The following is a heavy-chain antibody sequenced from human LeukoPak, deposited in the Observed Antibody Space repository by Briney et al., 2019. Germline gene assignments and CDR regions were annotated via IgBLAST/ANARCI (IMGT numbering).Heavy chain of an antibody. Sequence: PGGSLRLSCAASGFTVSSNYMSWVRQAPGKGLEWVSVIYSGGSTYYADSVKGRFTISGDNSKNTLYLQMNSLRAEDTAVYYCAREGSGYDSHIPFDYWGQGTLVTVSS. CDR1: GFTVSSNY. V-gene: IGHV3-53*01. CDR3: AREGSGYDSHIPFDY. J-gene: IGHJ4*02. CDR2: IYSGGST. D-gene: IGHD5-12*01.